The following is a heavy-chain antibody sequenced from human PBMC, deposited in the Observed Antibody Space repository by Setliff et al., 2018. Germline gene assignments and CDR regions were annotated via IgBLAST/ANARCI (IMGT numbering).Heavy chain of an antibody. CDR2: IKSKTDGGTI. CDR1: GFTFSNAW. J-gene: IGHJ4*02. D-gene: IGHD5-18*01. CDR3: TTDRFPPYTYGYIY. V-gene: IGHV3-15*01. Sequence: SCAASGFTFSNAWMTWVRQAPGKGLEWLGRIKSKTDGGTIEYAAPVKGRFTISRDDSKNTLYLQMNSLRTEDTAVYYCTTDRFPPYTYGYIYWGQGTLVTVSS.